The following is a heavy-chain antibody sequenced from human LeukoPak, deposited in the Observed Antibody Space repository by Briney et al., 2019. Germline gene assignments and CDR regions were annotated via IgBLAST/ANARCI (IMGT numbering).Heavy chain of an antibody. Sequence: GGSLRLSCATSGFTFGIHYMSWVRQAPGRGPEWISYISGNGGDIAYADSVKGRFTISRDNSKNTLYLQMNSLRAEDTAVYYCAKAFSYYYGSGSYSGDFDYWGQGTLVTVSS. V-gene: IGHV3-23*01. D-gene: IGHD3-10*01. CDR1: GFTFGIHY. J-gene: IGHJ4*02. CDR2: ISGNGGDI. CDR3: AKAFSYYYGSGSYSGDFDY.